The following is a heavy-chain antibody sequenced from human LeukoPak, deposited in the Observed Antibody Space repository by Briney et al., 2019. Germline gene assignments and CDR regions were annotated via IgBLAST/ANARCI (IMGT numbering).Heavy chain of an antibody. CDR3: ARDYDYFSGHNLDAFDI. CDR1: GFTFKSYA. V-gene: IGHV3-23*01. D-gene: IGHD2-15*01. Sequence: GGSLRLSCAASGFTFKSYAMNWVRQAPGKGLEWVSDISGSGGGTYHADSVKGRFTISRDNSKNTLYLQMNSLRVEDTAVYYCARDYDYFSGHNLDAFDIWGQGTTVTVSS. J-gene: IGHJ3*02. CDR2: ISGSGGGT.